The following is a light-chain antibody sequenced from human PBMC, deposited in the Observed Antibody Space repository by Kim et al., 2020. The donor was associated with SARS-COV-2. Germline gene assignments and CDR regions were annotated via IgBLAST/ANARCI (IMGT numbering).Light chain of an antibody. Sequence: DIQMTQSPSSLSASVGDRVTITCRASQDISNYLDWYQQEPGKVPKLLIYAASALQSGVPSRFGGSGSGTDFTLTITSLQPEDVATYYCQTYDSVPWTFGPGTKVDIK. CDR2: AAS. CDR3: QTYDSVPWT. J-gene: IGKJ1*01. V-gene: IGKV1-27*01. CDR1: QDISNY.